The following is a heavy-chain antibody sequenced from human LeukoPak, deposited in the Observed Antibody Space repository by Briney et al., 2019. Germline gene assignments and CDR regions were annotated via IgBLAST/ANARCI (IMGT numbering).Heavy chain of an antibody. Sequence: GESLKISCKGSGYSFTNYWIGWVRQMPGKGLEWMGIIYPGDSDTRYSPSLQGQVTISADKSISTAYLQWSSLKASGTAMYYCARLASSGYYYDPLDYWGQGTLVTVSS. J-gene: IGHJ4*02. CDR3: ARLASSGYYYDPLDY. CDR2: IYPGDSDT. D-gene: IGHD3-22*01. CDR1: GYSFTNYW. V-gene: IGHV5-51*01.